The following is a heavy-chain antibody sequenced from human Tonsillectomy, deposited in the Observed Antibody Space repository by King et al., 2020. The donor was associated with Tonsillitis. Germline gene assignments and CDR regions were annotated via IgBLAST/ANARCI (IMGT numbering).Heavy chain of an antibody. V-gene: IGHV3-30*04. Sequence: VQLVESGGGVVQPGRSLRLSCAASEFTFSGCAMHWVRQAPGKGLEWVAVISYDGSKKYYADSVRGRFTISRDNSKNTLYLQLNNLRAEETAVYYCARVPYYGDYVSLTFAFDIWGQGTMVTVSS. D-gene: IGHD4-17*01. CDR1: EFTFSGCA. CDR2: ISYDGSKK. J-gene: IGHJ3*02. CDR3: ARVPYYGDYVSLTFAFDI.